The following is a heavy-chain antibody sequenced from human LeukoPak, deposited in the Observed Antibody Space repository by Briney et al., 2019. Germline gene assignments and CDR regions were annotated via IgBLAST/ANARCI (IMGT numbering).Heavy chain of an antibody. CDR2: MNPNSGNT. V-gene: IGHV1-8*01. Sequence: GASVKVSCKASGYTFTSCDMNCVRQATGQRLEWMGWMNPNSGNTGYGQSFQGRITMTRYISIGTAYMELSNLTSEDTAIYYCTRGSSGRRDNWGQGTLVTVSA. D-gene: IGHD6-19*01. J-gene: IGHJ4*02. CDR3: TRGSSGRRDN. CDR1: GYTFTSCD.